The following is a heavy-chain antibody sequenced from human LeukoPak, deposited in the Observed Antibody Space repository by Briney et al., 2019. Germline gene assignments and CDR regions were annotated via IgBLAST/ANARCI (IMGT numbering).Heavy chain of an antibody. CDR2: ISYDGSNK. D-gene: IGHD1-26*01. CDR1: GFTFSSYA. CDR3: AKGKKRQGIRIVGATGVGFDI. V-gene: IGHV3-30-3*01. J-gene: IGHJ3*02. Sequence: PGGSLRLSCAASGFTFSSYAMHWVRQAPGKGLEWVAVISYDGSNKYYADSVKGRFTISRDNSKNTLYLQMNSLRAEDTAVYYCAKGKKRQGIRIVGATGVGFDIWGQGTMVTVSS.